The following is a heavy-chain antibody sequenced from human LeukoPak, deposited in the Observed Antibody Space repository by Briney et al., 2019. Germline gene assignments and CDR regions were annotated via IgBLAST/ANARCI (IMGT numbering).Heavy chain of an antibody. CDR2: IKQDGSEK. CDR1: GFTFSSYW. V-gene: IGHV3-7*01. D-gene: IGHD3-22*01. CDR3: ARSGEHYYDSSVFDY. Sequence: GGSLRLSCAASGFTFSSYWMSWVRQAPGKGLEWVANIKQDGSEKYYVDSVKGRFTISRDNAKNSVYLQMNSLRAEDTAVYYCARSGEHYYDSSVFDYWGQGTLVTVSS. J-gene: IGHJ4*02.